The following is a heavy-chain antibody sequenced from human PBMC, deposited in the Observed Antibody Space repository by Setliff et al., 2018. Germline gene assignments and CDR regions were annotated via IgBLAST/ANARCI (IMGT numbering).Heavy chain of an antibody. V-gene: IGHV4-4*07. J-gene: IGHJ6*03. D-gene: IGHD3-3*01. Sequence: PSETLSLTCTVSGGSVGSYYWSWIRQPAGKGLEWIGQIYTSWSTNYNPSLKGRATLSIDASKRQFSLKLTSVTAADTAVYYCARMSGFQYMDVWGKGTTVTVSS. CDR3: ARMSGFQYMDV. CDR1: GGSVGSYY. CDR2: IYTSWST.